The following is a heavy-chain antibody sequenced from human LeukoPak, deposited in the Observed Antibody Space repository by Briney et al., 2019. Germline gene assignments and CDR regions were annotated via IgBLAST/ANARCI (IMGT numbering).Heavy chain of an antibody. CDR1: GFTFSSYS. J-gene: IGHJ6*03. CDR2: ISSSSSYI. V-gene: IGHV3-21*04. D-gene: IGHD3-9*01. CDR3: AKDGGEYYDILTGYYPRLYYMDV. Sequence: GGSLRLSCAASGFTFSSYSMNWVRQAPGKGLEWVSSISSSSSYIYYADSVKGRFTISRDNAKNSLYLQMNSLRAEDTAVYYCAKDGGEYYDILTGYYPRLYYMDVWGKGTTVTISS.